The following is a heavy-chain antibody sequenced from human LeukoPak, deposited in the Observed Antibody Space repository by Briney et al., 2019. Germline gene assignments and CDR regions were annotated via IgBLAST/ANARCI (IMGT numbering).Heavy chain of an antibody. J-gene: IGHJ4*02. CDR1: GFTFSSYG. V-gene: IGHV3-30*03. CDR3: ARGTGYNPYFDY. CDR2: LSYDGSEK. D-gene: IGHD5-24*01. Sequence: GGSLRPSCAASGFTFSSYGMHWVRQAPGKGLEWVAVLSYDGSEKYYADSVKGRFTISRDNSKNTLYLEMNSLRAEDTAVYYCARGTGYNPYFDYWGQGTLVTVSS.